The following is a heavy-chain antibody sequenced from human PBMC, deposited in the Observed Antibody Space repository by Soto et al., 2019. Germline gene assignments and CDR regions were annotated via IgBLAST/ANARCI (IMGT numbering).Heavy chain of an antibody. J-gene: IGHJ4*02. Sequence: ASVKVSCKASGGTFSSYAISWVRQAPGQGLEWMGGIIPIFGTANYAQKFQGRVTITADESTSTAYMELSSLRSEDTAVYYCARSWHSSSWLDYWGQGTLVTVSS. D-gene: IGHD6-13*01. CDR2: IIPIFGTA. CDR3: ARSWHSSSWLDY. V-gene: IGHV1-69*13. CDR1: GGTFSSYA.